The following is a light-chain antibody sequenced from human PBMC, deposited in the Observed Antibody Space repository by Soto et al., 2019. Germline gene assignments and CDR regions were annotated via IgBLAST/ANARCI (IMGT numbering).Light chain of an antibody. J-gene: IGKJ1*01. V-gene: IGKV1-5*03. CDR1: QSISGS. CDR3: QQYNGFWT. CDR2: EAS. Sequence: DIQMTQSPSTLSASVGDRVTITCRASQSISGSLAWYQQKPGKAPQLLIYEASNLKSGVPSRFSGSGSGTEYTRTISSLKPDDSASYYCQQYNGFWTFGQGTRVEIK.